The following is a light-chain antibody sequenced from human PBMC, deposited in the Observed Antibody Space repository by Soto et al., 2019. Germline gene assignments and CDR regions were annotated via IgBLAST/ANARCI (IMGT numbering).Light chain of an antibody. V-gene: IGKV1-5*01. Sequence: DIQMTQSPSTLSASVGYRVTITCRASQSISSWLAWYQQKPEKAPKLLIYDASSLESGVPSRFSDSGDGTDFTLTISRRQADNVVSYYCQQYNSYSPCTFGQGTKLEIK. CDR2: DAS. J-gene: IGKJ2*02. CDR3: QQYNSYSPCT. CDR1: QSISSW.